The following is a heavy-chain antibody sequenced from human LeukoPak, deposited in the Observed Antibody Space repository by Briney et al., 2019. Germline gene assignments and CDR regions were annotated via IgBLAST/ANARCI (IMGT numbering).Heavy chain of an antibody. Sequence: PSETLSLTCTVSGGSISSSSYYWGWIRQPPGKGLEWIGSIYYSGSTYYNPSLKSRVTISVDTSKNQFSLKLSSVTAADTAVYYCARERGSGYSYGYYFDYWGQGTLVTVSS. J-gene: IGHJ4*02. D-gene: IGHD5-18*01. CDR2: IYYSGST. V-gene: IGHV4-39*07. CDR1: GGSISSSSYY. CDR3: ARERGSGYSYGYYFDY.